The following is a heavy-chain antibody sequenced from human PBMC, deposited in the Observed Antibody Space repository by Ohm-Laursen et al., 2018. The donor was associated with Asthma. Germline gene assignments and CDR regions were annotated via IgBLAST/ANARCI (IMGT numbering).Heavy chain of an antibody. CDR3: ARDPTTFFYGMNV. J-gene: IGHJ6*02. V-gene: IGHV3-33*08. CDR1: GFTFRSYA. D-gene: IGHD2/OR15-2a*01. CDR2: IWYDGSNK. Sequence: SLRLSCAASGFTFRSYAMHWVRQAPGKGLEWVAVIWYDGSNKYYADSVKGRFTISRDNSKNTLYLQMNSLRAEDTAVYYCARDPTTFFYGMNVWGQGTTVTVSS.